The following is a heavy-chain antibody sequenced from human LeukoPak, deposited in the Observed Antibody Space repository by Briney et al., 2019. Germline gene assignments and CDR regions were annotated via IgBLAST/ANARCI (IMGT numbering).Heavy chain of an antibody. Sequence: GESLKISCKGSGYSFTSYWIGWVRQMPGKGLEWMGIIYPGDSDTRYSPSFQGQVTISADKSISTAYLQWSSLKASDTAMYYCARAPSSNLRGVIPFDYWGQGTLVSVSS. CDR3: ARAPSSNLRGVIPFDY. CDR1: GYSFTSYW. D-gene: IGHD3-10*01. CDR2: IYPGDSDT. V-gene: IGHV5-51*01. J-gene: IGHJ4*02.